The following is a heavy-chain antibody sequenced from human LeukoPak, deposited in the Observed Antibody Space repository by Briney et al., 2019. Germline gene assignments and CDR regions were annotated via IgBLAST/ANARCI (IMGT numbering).Heavy chain of an antibody. CDR3: ARRLGSSADGILKYYFDY. V-gene: IGHV4-39*01. Sequence: SETLSLTCTVSGVSIISSNYYWGWFRQPPGKSLEWIASVFYTGSPRHNPSLKSRVTISIDTSKNEFSLNLSSVTAEDTAVYYCARRLGSSADGILKYYFDYWGQGTLVTVSS. J-gene: IGHJ4*02. D-gene: IGHD6-13*01. CDR1: GVSIISSNYY. CDR2: VFYTGSP.